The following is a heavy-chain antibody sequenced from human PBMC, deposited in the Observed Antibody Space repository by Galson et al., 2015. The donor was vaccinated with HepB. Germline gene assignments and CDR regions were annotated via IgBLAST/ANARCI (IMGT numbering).Heavy chain of an antibody. CDR2: ISKSGWTT. Sequence: SLRLSCAASGFTFSSCEMNWVRQAPGKGLEWVSYISKSGWTTYYADSVKGRFTISRDNAKNSLYLQMNRLRAEDTAVYYCARDPGIAAAGTNVDYWGQGILVTASS. CDR1: GFTFSSCE. D-gene: IGHD6-13*01. V-gene: IGHV3-48*03. J-gene: IGHJ4*02. CDR3: ARDPGIAAAGTNVDY.